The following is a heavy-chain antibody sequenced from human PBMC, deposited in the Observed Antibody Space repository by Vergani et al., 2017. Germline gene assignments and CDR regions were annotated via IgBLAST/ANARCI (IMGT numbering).Heavy chain of an antibody. CDR3: AKGEYSSSWVQYYYDYMDV. D-gene: IGHD6-6*01. V-gene: IGHV3-23*01. CDR1: GFTFSSYA. J-gene: IGHJ6*03. CDR2: ISGSGGST. Sequence: EVQLLESGGGLVQPGGSLRLSCAASGFTFSSYAMSWVRQAPGKGLEWVSAISGSGGSTYYADSVKGRFTISRDNSKNTLYLQMNSLGAEDTAVYYCAKGEYSSSWVQYYYDYMDVWGKGTTVTVSS.